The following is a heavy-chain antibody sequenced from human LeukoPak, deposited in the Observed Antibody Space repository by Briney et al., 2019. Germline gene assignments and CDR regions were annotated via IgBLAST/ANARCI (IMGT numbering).Heavy chain of an antibody. Sequence: SETLSLTCAVYGGSFSGYYWSWIRQPPGKGLEWIGSIYHSGSTYYNPSLKSRVTISVDTSKNQFSLKLSSVTAADTAVYYCARVRWELLPFDYWGQGTLVTVSS. CDR3: ARVRWELLPFDY. CDR2: IYHSGST. D-gene: IGHD1-26*01. CDR1: GGSFSGYY. J-gene: IGHJ4*02. V-gene: IGHV4-34*01.